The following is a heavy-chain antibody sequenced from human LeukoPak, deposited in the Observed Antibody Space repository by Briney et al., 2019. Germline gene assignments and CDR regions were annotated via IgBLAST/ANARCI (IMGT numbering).Heavy chain of an antibody. CDR1: GGSISSYY. CDR3: ARRGYYYDSSGLTGYYMDV. Sequence: PSETLSLTCTVSGGSISSYYWSWIRQPPGKGLEWIGYIYYSGSTYYNPSLKSRVTISVDTSKNQFSLKLSSVTAADTAVYYCARRGYYYDSSGLTGYYMDVWGKGTTVTVSS. J-gene: IGHJ6*03. CDR2: IYYSGST. V-gene: IGHV4-59*08. D-gene: IGHD3-22*01.